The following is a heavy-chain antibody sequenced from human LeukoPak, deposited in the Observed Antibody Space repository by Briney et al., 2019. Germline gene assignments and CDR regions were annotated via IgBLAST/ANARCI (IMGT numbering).Heavy chain of an antibody. CDR1: GGSISSGGYY. CDR3: ARGGGRYYGSGSYYKFDY. J-gene: IGHJ4*02. D-gene: IGHD3-10*01. Sequence: SQTLSLTCAVSGGSISSGGYYWSWIRQPPGKGLEWIGEINHSGSTNYNPSLKSRVTISVDTSKNQFSLKLSSVTAADTAVYYCARGGGRYYGSGSYYKFDYWGQGTLVTVSS. CDR2: INHSGST. V-gene: IGHV4-30-2*01.